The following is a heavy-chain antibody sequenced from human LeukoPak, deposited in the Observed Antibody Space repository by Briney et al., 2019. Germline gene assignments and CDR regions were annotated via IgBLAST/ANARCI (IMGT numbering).Heavy chain of an antibody. Sequence: GGSLRLSCAASGFTFRIYAMSWVRQAPGRGLEWVSSITGNGAGTFYTNSVKGRFTISRDNSKNTLFLQMNSLRAEDTAIYYCAKDRPNFYDSSGHYYRRDGDYWGQGTLVTVSS. CDR2: ITGNGAGT. V-gene: IGHV3-23*01. J-gene: IGHJ4*02. CDR1: GFTFRIYA. D-gene: IGHD3-22*01. CDR3: AKDRPNFYDSSGHYYRRDGDY.